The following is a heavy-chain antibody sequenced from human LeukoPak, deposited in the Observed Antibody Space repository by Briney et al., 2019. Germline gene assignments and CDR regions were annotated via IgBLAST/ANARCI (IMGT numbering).Heavy chain of an antibody. Sequence: SVKVSCKASGGTFSSYAISWVRQAPGQGLEWMGRIIPIFGIANYAQKFQGRVTITADKSTGTAYMELSSLRSEDTAVYYCARSGLRTLPLYGMDVWGQGTTVTVSS. V-gene: IGHV1-69*04. J-gene: IGHJ6*02. CDR2: IIPIFGIA. D-gene: IGHD1-26*01. CDR3: ARSGLRTLPLYGMDV. CDR1: GGTFSSYA.